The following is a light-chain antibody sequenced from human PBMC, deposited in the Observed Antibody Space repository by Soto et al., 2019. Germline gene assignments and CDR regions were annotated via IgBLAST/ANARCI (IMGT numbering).Light chain of an antibody. Sequence: QSALTQPASVSGSPGQSITISCTGTSSDVGGYNYVSWHQQHPGKAPKFMIFEVSYRPSGVSDRFSGSKSGNTASLTISGLQADDEADYYCSSNTRSSLYVFGTGTKLTVL. CDR2: EVS. CDR1: SSDVGGYNY. J-gene: IGLJ1*01. CDR3: SSNTRSSLYV. V-gene: IGLV2-14*01.